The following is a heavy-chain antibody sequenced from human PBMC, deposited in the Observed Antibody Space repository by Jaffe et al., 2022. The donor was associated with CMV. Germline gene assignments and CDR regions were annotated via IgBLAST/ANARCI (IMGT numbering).Heavy chain of an antibody. J-gene: IGHJ4*02. CDR1: GFTFSSYG. D-gene: IGHD1-26*01. V-gene: IGHV3-33*01. CDR2: IWYDGSNK. CDR3: ARAYRRGTLVIDY. Sequence: QVQLVESGGGVVQPGRSLRLSCAASGFTFSSYGMHWVRQAPGKGLEWVAVIWYDGSNKYYADSVKGRFTISRDNSKNTLYLQMNSLRAEDTAVYYCARAYRRGTLVIDYWGQGTLVTVSS.